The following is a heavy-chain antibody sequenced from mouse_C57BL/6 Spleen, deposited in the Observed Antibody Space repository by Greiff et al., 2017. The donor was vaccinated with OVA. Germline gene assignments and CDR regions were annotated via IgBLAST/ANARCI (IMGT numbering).Heavy chain of an antibody. V-gene: IGHV1-80*01. J-gene: IGHJ2*01. D-gene: IGHD1-1*01. Sequence: VKLQESGAELVKPGASVKISCKASGYAFSSYWMNWVKQRPGKGLEWIGQIYPGDGDTNYNGKFKGKATLTADKSSSTAYMQLSSLTSEDSAVYFCARYYYGSSFSFDYWGQGTTLTVSS. CDR1: GYAFSSYW. CDR3: ARYYYGSSFSFDY. CDR2: IYPGDGDT.